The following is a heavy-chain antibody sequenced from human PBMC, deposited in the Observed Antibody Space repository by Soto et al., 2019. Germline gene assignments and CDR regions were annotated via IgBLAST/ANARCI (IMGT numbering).Heavy chain of an antibody. J-gene: IGHJ4*02. D-gene: IGHD3-22*01. CDR1: GYTFTSYG. CDR3: ARDPTRYDSSGYPTLFDY. V-gene: IGHV1-18*01. Sequence: GASVKVSCKASGYTFTSYGISWVRQAPGQGLEWMGWISAYNGNTNYAQKLQGRVTMTTDTSTSTAYMELRSLRSDDTAVHYCARDPTRYDSSGYPTLFDYWGQGTLVTVSS. CDR2: ISAYNGNT.